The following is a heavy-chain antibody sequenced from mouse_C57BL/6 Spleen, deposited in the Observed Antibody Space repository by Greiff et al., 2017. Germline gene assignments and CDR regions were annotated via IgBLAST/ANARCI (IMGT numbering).Heavy chain of an antibody. CDR3: ARELRRRSPYYAMDY. J-gene: IGHJ4*01. Sequence: QVQLQQSGPELVKPGASVKISCKASGYAFSSYWMNWVKPRPGKGLEWIGRIYPGDGDTNYHGKCKGKATLTADKSSSTAYMQLSSLTADDSAVYFCARELRRRSPYYAMDYWGKGTSVTVSS. D-gene: IGHD3-2*02. CDR1: GYAFSSYW. CDR2: IYPGDGDT. V-gene: IGHV1-82*01.